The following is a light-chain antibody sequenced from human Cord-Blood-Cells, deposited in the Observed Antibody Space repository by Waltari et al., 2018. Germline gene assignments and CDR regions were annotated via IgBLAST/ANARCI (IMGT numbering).Light chain of an antibody. J-gene: IGLJ3*02. V-gene: IGLV2-23*02. CDR3: CSYAGSSTWV. Sequence: ALTPPASVFGSTGQSTTLSCTGTSSGVGQYNLILWYQQHPGKAPKLMIYEVSKRPSGVSNRFSGSKSGNTASLTISGLQAEDEADYYCCSYAGSSTWVFGGGTKLTVL. CDR1: SSGVGQYNL. CDR2: EVS.